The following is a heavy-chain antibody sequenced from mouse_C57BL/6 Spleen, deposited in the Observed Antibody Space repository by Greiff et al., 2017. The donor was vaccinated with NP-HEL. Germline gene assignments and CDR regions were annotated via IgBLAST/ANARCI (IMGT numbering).Heavy chain of an antibody. CDR3: ARAYYSNPYAMDY. CDR1: GYTFTSYW. Sequence: VQLQQPGAELVMPGASVKLSCKASGYTFTSYWMHWVKQRPGQGLEWIGEIDPSDSYTNYNQKFKGKSTLTVDKSSSTAYMQLSSLTSEDSAVYYCARAYYSNPYAMDYWGQGTSVTVSS. V-gene: IGHV1-69*01. D-gene: IGHD2-5*01. CDR2: IDPSDSYT. J-gene: IGHJ4*01.